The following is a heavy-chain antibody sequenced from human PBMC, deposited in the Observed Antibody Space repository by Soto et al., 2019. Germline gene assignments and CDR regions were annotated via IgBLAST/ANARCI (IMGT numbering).Heavy chain of an antibody. CDR1: GFTFSSYA. J-gene: IGHJ4*02. Sequence: SGGSLRLSCAASGFTFSSYAMHWVRQAPGKGLEWVAVISYDGSNKYYADSVKGRFTISRDNSKNTLYLQMNSLRAEDTAVYYCESHFESGAARPFPLEYWGQGTLVTVSS. CDR3: ESHFESGAARPFPLEY. D-gene: IGHD6-6*01. V-gene: IGHV3-30-3*01. CDR2: ISYDGSNK.